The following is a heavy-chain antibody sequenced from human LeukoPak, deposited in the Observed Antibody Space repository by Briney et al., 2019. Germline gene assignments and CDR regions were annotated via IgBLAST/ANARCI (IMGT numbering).Heavy chain of an antibody. Sequence: SETLSLTCVVYGGSFSGYYWSWIRQPPGKGLEWIGEINHSGSTNYNPSLKSRVTISVDTSKKQFSLKLSSVTAVDTAVYYCARERTPYDSSGYPFDYWGQGTLVTVSS. CDR2: INHSGST. D-gene: IGHD3-22*01. V-gene: IGHV4-34*01. CDR1: GGSFSGYY. J-gene: IGHJ4*02. CDR3: ARERTPYDSSGYPFDY.